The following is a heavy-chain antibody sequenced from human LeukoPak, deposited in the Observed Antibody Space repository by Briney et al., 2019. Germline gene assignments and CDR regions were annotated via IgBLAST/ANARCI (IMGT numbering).Heavy chain of an antibody. D-gene: IGHD2-15*01. V-gene: IGHV3-9*01. CDR1: GFTFDDYA. CDR3: AKFTGIENNAFDI. Sequence: GGSLRLSCAASGFTFDDYAMHWVRQAPGKGLEWVSGISWNSGSIGYADSVKGRFTISRDNSKNTLYLQMNSLRAEDTAVYYCAKFTGIENNAFDIWGQGTMVTVSS. CDR2: ISWNSGSI. J-gene: IGHJ3*02.